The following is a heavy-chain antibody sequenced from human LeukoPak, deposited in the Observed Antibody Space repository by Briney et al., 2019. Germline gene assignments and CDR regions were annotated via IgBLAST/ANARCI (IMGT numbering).Heavy chain of an antibody. Sequence: SVKVSCKASGGTFSSYAISWVRQAPGQGLEWMGGIIPIFGTANYAQKFQGRVTITTDESTSTAYMELTSLRSEDTAVYYCARGRDGVNWFDPWGQGTLVTVSS. D-gene: IGHD3-10*01. CDR1: GGTFSSYA. CDR2: IIPIFGTA. V-gene: IGHV1-69*05. CDR3: ARGRDGVNWFDP. J-gene: IGHJ5*02.